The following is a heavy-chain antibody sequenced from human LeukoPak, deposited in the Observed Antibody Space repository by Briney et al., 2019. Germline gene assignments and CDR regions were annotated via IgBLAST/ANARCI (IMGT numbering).Heavy chain of an antibody. V-gene: IGHV1-69*06. Sequence: SVKVSCKAPGGTFSSYGVSWVRQAPGQGLEWVGGVIPIFGSTIYAQKFQGRVTISADKSTSTAFMDLSSLKSDDTAMYYCARGTGGYDILTGYPHYFDFWGQGTLVTVSS. CDR2: VIPIFGST. CDR3: ARGTGGYDILTGYPHYFDF. CDR1: GGTFSSYG. D-gene: IGHD3-9*01. J-gene: IGHJ4*02.